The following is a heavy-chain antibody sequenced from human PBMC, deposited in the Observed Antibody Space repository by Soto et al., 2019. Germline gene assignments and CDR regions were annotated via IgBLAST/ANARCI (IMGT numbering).Heavy chain of an antibody. V-gene: IGHV4-34*01. CDR3: ARGLRYNRSWYGAFDI. Sequence: QVQLQQWGAGLLKPSETLSLTCAVYVGSFSDYYWSWIRQPPGEGLEWIGEINHRGSTNYNPSLKSRVTISVDTSKSQFSLNLRSVTAADTAVYFCARGLRYNRSWYGAFDIWGQGTMVTVSS. D-gene: IGHD6-13*01. J-gene: IGHJ3*02. CDR1: VGSFSDYY. CDR2: INHRGST.